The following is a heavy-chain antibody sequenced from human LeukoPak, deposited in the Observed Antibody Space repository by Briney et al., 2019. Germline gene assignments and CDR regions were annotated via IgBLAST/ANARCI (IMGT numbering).Heavy chain of an antibody. CDR3: ARGGTRITIVGVVINDFDY. CDR2: IYHSGST. CDR1: GYSISSGYY. Sequence: SETLSLTCTVSGYSISSGYYWGWIRQPPGQGLEWIGSIYHSGSTYYNPSLKSRVTISVDTPRNQFSLKLRSVTAADTAVYYCARGGTRITIVGVVINDFDYWGQGTLVTVSS. J-gene: IGHJ4*02. V-gene: IGHV4-38-2*02. D-gene: IGHD3-3*01.